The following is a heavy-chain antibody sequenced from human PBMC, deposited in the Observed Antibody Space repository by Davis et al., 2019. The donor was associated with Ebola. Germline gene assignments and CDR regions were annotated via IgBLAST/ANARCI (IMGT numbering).Heavy chain of an antibody. CDR3: ARDRSTYDFWSGYYTVYYGMDV. J-gene: IGHJ6*02. Sequence: GGSLRFSCAASGFTFSSYWMSWVRQAPGKGLEWVANIKQDGSEKYYVDSVKGRFTISRDNAKNSLYLQMNSLRAEDTAVYYCARDRSTYDFWSGYYTVYYGMDVWGQGTTVTVSS. V-gene: IGHV3-7*01. CDR1: GFTFSSYW. D-gene: IGHD3-3*01. CDR2: IKQDGSEK.